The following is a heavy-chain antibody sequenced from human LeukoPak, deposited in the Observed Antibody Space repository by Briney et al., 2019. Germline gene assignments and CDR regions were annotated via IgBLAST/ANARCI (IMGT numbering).Heavy chain of an antibody. D-gene: IGHD3-3*01. CDR2: IYYSGST. V-gene: IGHV4-59*01. CDR1: GGSISSYY. J-gene: IGHJ3*02. CDR3: ARVYYDFWSGYYFEDAFDI. Sequence: PSETLSLTCTVSGGSISSYYWSWIRQPPGKGLEWIGYIYYSGSTNYNPSLKSRVTISVDTSKNQFSLKLSSVTAADTAVYYCARVYYDFWSGYYFEDAFDIWGQGTMVTVSS.